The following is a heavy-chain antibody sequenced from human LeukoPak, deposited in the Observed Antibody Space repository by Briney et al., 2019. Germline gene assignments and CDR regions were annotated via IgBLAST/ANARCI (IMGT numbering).Heavy chain of an antibody. D-gene: IGHD4-17*01. CDR3: ARESTLTTVSDYYYYIDV. CDR1: GFTFDDYA. Sequence: GGSLRLSCAASGFTFDDYAMHWVRQAPGKGLEWVSSIRGSNNYIFEADTVKGRFTISRDNAKDALYLQMNNLRAEDTAVYYCARESTLTTVSDYYYYIDVWGKGTTVTVSS. V-gene: IGHV3-21*06. CDR2: IRGSNNYI. J-gene: IGHJ6*03.